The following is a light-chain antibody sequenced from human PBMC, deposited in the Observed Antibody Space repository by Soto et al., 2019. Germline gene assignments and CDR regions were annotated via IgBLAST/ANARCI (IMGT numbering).Light chain of an antibody. V-gene: IGKV1-39*01. CDR1: QSIVSY. CDR2: AAS. CDR3: QQSYSTPPWT. Sequence: DIRMTQSPSSLSASVGDRVTITCRASQSIVSYLNWYLQKPGRAPKLLIYAASNLKSGVPSRFSGSGSGTDFTLTISSLQPEDFATYFCQQSYSTPPWTFGQGTKVEIK. J-gene: IGKJ1*01.